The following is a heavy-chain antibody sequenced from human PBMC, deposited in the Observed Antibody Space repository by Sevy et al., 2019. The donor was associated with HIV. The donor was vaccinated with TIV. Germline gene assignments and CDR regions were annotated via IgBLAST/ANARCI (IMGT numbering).Heavy chain of an antibody. Sequence: GGSLRLSCAAAGFTFSRYGMHWARQAPGKGLEWVAVISNDGSEKEYADSVKGRFTVSRDNSKDTVYLQMNSLRPEDTAVYYCANSRGRYEGSSWLYYYYLMDVWGQGTTVTVSS. CDR2: ISNDGSEK. CDR3: ANSRGRYEGSSWLYYYYLMDV. J-gene: IGHJ6*02. CDR1: GFTFSRYG. V-gene: IGHV3-30*18. D-gene: IGHD6-13*01.